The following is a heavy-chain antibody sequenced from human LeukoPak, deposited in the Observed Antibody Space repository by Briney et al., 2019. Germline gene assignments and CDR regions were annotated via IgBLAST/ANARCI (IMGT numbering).Heavy chain of an antibody. V-gene: IGHV1-46*01. CDR2: INPSGGST. CDR1: GYTFSSYY. J-gene: IGHJ4*02. Sequence: ASVKVSCKASGYTFSSYYIHWVRQARGQGLEWMGIINPSGGSTSYSQKFQGRVTMTRDTSTSTVYMEMSSLRSDDTAVYYCARHLWSQYYFDYWGQGTLVTVSS. D-gene: IGHD3-10*01. CDR3: ARHLWSQYYFDY.